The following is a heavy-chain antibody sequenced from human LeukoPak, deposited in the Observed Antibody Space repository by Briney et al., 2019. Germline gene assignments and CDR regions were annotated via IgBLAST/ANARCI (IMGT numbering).Heavy chain of an antibody. Sequence: GGSLRLSCEASGFTFSSYGMHWVRQAPGKGLEWVAVIWYDGGNKYYADSVKGRFTISRDNSKNTLYLQMNSLRAEDTAVYYCARDSSGFEIDYWGQGTLVTVSS. CDR3: ARDSSGFEIDY. D-gene: IGHD3-22*01. CDR1: GFTFSSYG. V-gene: IGHV3-33*01. CDR2: IWYDGGNK. J-gene: IGHJ4*02.